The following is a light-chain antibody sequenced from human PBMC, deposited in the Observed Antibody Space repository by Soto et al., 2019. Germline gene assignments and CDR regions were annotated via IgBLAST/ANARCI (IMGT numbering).Light chain of an antibody. CDR2: DAS. V-gene: IGKV1-5*01. CDR1: QSISGW. J-gene: IGKJ1*01. Sequence: DIQMTKSPSTLSASVGDRVTITCRASQSISGWLAWYQQKPGKAPKLLIYDASSLESGVPSRFSGSASGTEFTLTISILQPDDFATYFCQQYNSYSAFGQGTKVEIK. CDR3: QQYNSYSA.